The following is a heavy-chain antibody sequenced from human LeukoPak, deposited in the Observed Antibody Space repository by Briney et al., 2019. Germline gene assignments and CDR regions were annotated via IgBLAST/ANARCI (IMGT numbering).Heavy chain of an antibody. Sequence: ASVKVSCKASGYTFNAYAIHWLRQAPGQGLEWMGWINIYTGNPTYAQDFTGRFVFSLDTSVNTAYLQISSLKAEDTAVYYCARDRAFYYDSSSYNFGDKGRSPSWFDPWGQGSLVTVSS. D-gene: IGHD3-22*01. CDR3: ARDRAFYYDSSSYNFGDKGRSPSWFDP. CDR1: GYTFNAYA. V-gene: IGHV7-4-1*02. CDR2: INIYTGNP. J-gene: IGHJ5*02.